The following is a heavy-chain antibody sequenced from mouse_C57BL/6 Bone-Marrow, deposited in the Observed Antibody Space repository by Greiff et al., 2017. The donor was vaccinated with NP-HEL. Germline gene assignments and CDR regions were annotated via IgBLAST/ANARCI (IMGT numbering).Heavy chain of an antibody. CDR3: ARSSLGSPGYFDV. CDR1: GYTFTSYW. V-gene: IGHV1-7*01. J-gene: IGHJ1*03. CDR2: INPSSGYT. Sequence: VNVVESGAELAKPGASVKLSCKASGYTFTSYWMHWVKQRPGQGLEWIGYINPSSGYTKYNQKFKDKATLTADKSSSTAYMQLSSLTYEDSAVYYCARSSLGSPGYFDVWGTGTTVTVSS.